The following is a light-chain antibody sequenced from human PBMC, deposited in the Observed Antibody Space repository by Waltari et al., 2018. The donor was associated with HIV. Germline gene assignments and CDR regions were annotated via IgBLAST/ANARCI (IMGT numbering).Light chain of an antibody. Sequence: QSVLTQPPSASGTPGQRVAISCSGSSSNIGSYFVYWSPQLPGTAPKLPIYSHIRRRPWGAARFSSSTSGASASLAISGRRSEDEDDYYCSAWDDGLSGRYVFGTGTKVTVL. CDR3: SAWDDGLSGRYV. V-gene: IGLV1-47*02. J-gene: IGLJ1*01. CDR1: SSNIGSYF. CDR2: SHI.